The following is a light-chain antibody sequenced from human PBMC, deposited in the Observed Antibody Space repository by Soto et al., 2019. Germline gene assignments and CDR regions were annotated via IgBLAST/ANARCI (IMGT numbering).Light chain of an antibody. Sequence: QSVLTQPASVSGSPGQSITNFCTGTSSDVGGYNYVSWYQQHPGKAPKLMIYDVSNRPSGISNRFSGSKSGNTASLTISGLQAEDEADYYGSSYTSSSGVFGTG. CDR3: SSYTSSSGV. J-gene: IGLJ1*01. CDR1: SSDVGGYNY. CDR2: DVS. V-gene: IGLV2-14*01.